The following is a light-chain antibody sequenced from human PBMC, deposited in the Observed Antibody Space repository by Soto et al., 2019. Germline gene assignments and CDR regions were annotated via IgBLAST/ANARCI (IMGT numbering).Light chain of an antibody. Sequence: QSALTQPASVSGSPGQSITIPCTGTSSDVGSYNIVSWYQQHPGKAPKVMIYEGDKRPSGVSNRFSGSKSGNTASLTISGLQAEDESDYYCCSYAGSNTFVFGTGTKVTVL. CDR1: SSDVGSYNI. CDR2: EGD. J-gene: IGLJ1*01. V-gene: IGLV2-23*01. CDR3: CSYAGSNTFV.